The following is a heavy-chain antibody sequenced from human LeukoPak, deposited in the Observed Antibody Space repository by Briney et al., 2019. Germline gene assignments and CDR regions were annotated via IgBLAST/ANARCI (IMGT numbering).Heavy chain of an antibody. CDR1: GGSISSSNW. D-gene: IGHD6-19*01. Sequence: TLSLTCAVSGGSISSSNWWSWVRQSPGKGLEWIGEIHYSGSINYNPSLKSRVTISVDKSKNQFSLNLKSVTAADTAVYYCARGSGLAMAGSHFDEWGQGSLVTVSS. J-gene: IGHJ4*02. V-gene: IGHV4-4*02. CDR3: ARGSGLAMAGSHFDE. CDR2: IHYSGSI.